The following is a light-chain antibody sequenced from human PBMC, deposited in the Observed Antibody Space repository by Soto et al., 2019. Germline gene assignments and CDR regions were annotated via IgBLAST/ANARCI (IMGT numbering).Light chain of an antibody. CDR1: QYINTR. V-gene: IGKV3-11*01. CDR2: QTS. CDR3: HQRQSWPRT. Sequence: EIGLTQSPATVSSIQSDRVTLSCRASQYINTRLAWYQHRPGQAPRLLIYQTSIRAAGIPARFSASGSGTDFTLTISDVQPEDFALYYCHQRQSWPRTFGQGTKV. J-gene: IGKJ1*01.